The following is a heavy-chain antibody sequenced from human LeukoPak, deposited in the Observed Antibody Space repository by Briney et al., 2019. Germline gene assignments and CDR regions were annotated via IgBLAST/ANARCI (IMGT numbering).Heavy chain of an antibody. J-gene: IGHJ4*02. Sequence: PSETLSLTCAVYGGSFSGYYWSWIRQPPGKGLEWIGYIYYSGSTNYNPSLKSRVTISVDTSKNQFSLKLSSVTAADTAVYYCASDYYDSSGSLGTFDYWGQGTLVTVSS. CDR1: GGSFSGYY. CDR2: IYYSGST. D-gene: IGHD3-22*01. V-gene: IGHV4-59*08. CDR3: ASDYYDSSGSLGTFDY.